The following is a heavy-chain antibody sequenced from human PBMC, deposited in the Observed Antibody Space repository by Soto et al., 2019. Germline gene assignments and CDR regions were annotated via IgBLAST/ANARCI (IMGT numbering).Heavy chain of an antibody. D-gene: IGHD3-3*01. J-gene: IGHJ6*02. CDR3: ARVEFSPVGPPYYYYGMDV. V-gene: IGHV3-21*01. CDR1: GFTFSSYS. Sequence: GGSLRLSCAASGFTFSSYSMNWVRQAPGKGLEWVSSISSSSSYIYYADSVKGRFTISRDNAKNSLYLQMNSLRAEDTAVYYCARVEFSPVGPPYYYYGMDVWGQGTTVTVSS. CDR2: ISSSSSYI.